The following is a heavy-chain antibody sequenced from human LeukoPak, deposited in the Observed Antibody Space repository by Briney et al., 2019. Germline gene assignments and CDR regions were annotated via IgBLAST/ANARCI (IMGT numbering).Heavy chain of an antibody. CDR2: IYPGDSDT. D-gene: IGHD6-13*01. V-gene: IGHV5-51*01. CDR3: AALYSSSWYSFDY. CDR1: GYSFTSYW. Sequence: GESLKISCKGSGYSFTSYWIGWVRQMPGKGLEWMGNIYPGDSDTRYSPSFQGQVTISADKSISTAYLQWSSLKASDTAMYYCAALYSSSWYSFDYWGQGTLVTVSS. J-gene: IGHJ4*02.